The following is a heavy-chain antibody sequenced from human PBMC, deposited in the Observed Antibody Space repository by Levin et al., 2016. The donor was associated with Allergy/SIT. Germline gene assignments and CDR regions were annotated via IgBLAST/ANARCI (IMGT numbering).Heavy chain of an antibody. CDR1: VGSFSDYY. V-gene: IGHV4-34*01. Sequence: SETLSLTCAVYVGSFSDYYWSWIRQAPGKGLEWIGEINHSGSTNCNPSLKSRLTISVDKSKNQFSLNLSSVTAADTAVYYCAREDDRYTTSSFDYWGQGTLVTVSS. J-gene: IGHJ4*02. D-gene: IGHD6-6*01. CDR2: INHSGST. CDR3: AREDDRYTTSSFDY.